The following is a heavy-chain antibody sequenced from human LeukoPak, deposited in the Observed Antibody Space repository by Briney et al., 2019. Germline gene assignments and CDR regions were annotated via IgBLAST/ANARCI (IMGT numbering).Heavy chain of an antibody. CDR1: GGPFNDYY. J-gene: IGHJ3*01. CDR3: ARSGRDVGFAFDV. Sequence: SETLSLTCAVYGGPFNDYYWNWLRQPPGKGLEWIGEINHSGSTNYHPSYKSRVTISLDTSQNHFSLKLTSVTAADTAVYYCARSGRDVGFAFDVWGQGTLVTISS. V-gene: IGHV4-34*01. D-gene: IGHD5-12*01. CDR2: INHSGST.